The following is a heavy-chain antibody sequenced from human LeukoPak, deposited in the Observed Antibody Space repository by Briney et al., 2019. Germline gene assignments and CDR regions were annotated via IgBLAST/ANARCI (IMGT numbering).Heavy chain of an antibody. CDR1: GGTFSSYA. CDR3: ARVRVAVATNWFDP. J-gene: IGHJ5*02. D-gene: IGHD6-19*01. Sequence: ASVKVSCRASGGTFSSYAISWVRQAPGQGLEWMGRIIPIFGTANYAQKFQGRVTITTDESTSTAYMELSSLRSEDTAVYYCARVRVAVATNWFDPWGQGTLVTVSS. V-gene: IGHV1-69*05. CDR2: IIPIFGTA.